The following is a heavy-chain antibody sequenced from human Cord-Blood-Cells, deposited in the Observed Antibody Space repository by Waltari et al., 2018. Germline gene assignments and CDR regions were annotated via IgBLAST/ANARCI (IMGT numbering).Heavy chain of an antibody. Sequence: QVQLVQSGAEVKKPGASVKVSCKASGYTFTSYDVNWVRQATGQGLEWMGWMNPNSGNTDYAQKFQGRVTMTRNTSISTAYMELSSLRSEDKAVYDCATTLTGLRDAFDIWGQGTMVTVSS. D-gene: IGHD7-27*01. CDR1: GYTFTSYD. V-gene: IGHV1-8*01. J-gene: IGHJ3*02. CDR2: MNPNSGNT. CDR3: ATTLTGLRDAFDI.